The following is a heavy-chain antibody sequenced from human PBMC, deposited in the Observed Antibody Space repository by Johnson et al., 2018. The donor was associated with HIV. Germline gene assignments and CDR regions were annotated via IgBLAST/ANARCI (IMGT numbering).Heavy chain of an antibody. Sequence: VQLVESGGGVVQPGRSLRLSCAASGFTFSSNHMRWVRQAPGKGLEWVSVPVRGRFTVSRDDSKNTLYLQMNSLKTEDTSLYYCARVKGATNALDIWGPGTLVTVSS. CDR3: ARVKGATNALDI. V-gene: IGHV3-66*01. CDR1: GFTFSSNH. D-gene: IGHD1-26*01. J-gene: IGHJ3*02.